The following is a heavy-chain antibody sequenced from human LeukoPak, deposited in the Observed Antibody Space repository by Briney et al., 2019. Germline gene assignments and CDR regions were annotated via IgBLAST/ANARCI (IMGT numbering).Heavy chain of an antibody. D-gene: IGHD6-19*01. CDR3: ARGDSSGWYPNYYYGMDV. CDR1: GYSFPRYD. Sequence: GASVTVSCKACGYSFPRYDIHWVGPATGQGLAWMGWMNPNRGNTGYAQKFQGRATMTRNTSITTAYMELRCLRTENTAVYYCARGDSSGWYPNYYYGMDVWGQGTTVTVSS. J-gene: IGHJ6*02. CDR2: MNPNRGNT. V-gene: IGHV1-8*01.